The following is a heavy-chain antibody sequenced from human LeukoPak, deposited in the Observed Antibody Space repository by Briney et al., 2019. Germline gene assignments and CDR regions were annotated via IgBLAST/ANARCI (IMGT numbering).Heavy chain of an antibody. D-gene: IGHD2-2*01. Sequence: PGGSLRLSCAASGFTFSSYEMNWVRQAPGKGLEWVSYISSSGSTIYYADSVKGRFTISRDNSKNTLYLEMNSLRAEDTAVYYCVTLRWGQYQHLFYAFDIWGQGTMVTVSS. CDR2: ISSSGSTI. CDR1: GFTFSSYE. V-gene: IGHV3-48*03. J-gene: IGHJ3*02. CDR3: VTLRWGQYQHLFYAFDI.